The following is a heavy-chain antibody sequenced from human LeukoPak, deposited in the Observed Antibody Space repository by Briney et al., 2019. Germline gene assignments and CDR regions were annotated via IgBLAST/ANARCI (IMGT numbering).Heavy chain of an antibody. J-gene: IGHJ3*02. Sequence: PGGPLRLSCVASGFTFSSYSMNWVRQAPGKGLEWVSSILSSSNYIYYADSLKGRFTISRDNAKNSLYLQMNSLRAEDTAVYYCARDFGSNGDFHAFDIWGQGTMVTVSS. CDR3: ARDFGSNGDFHAFDI. V-gene: IGHV3-21*01. CDR1: GFTFSSYS. CDR2: ILSSSNYI. D-gene: IGHD4-17*01.